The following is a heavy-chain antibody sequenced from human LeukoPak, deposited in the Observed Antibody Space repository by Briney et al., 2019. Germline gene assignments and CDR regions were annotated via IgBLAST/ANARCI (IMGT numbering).Heavy chain of an antibody. J-gene: IGHJ4*02. CDR1: GFTFSSYG. CDR2: IRYDGSNK. Sequence: GGSLRLSCAASGFTFSSYGMHWVRQAPGKGLEWVAFIRYDGSNKYYADSVKGRFTISRGNSKNTLYLQMNSLRAEDTAVYYCAKGYCSGGSCSYDYWGQGTLVTVSS. CDR3: AKGYCSGGSCSYDY. D-gene: IGHD2-15*01. V-gene: IGHV3-30*02.